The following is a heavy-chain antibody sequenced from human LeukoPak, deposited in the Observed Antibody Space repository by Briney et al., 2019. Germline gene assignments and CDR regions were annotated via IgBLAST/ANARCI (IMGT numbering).Heavy chain of an antibody. D-gene: IGHD1-14*01. CDR2: IYYSGGT. J-gene: IGHJ3*02. Sequence: SETLSLTCTVSSGSISSYYWSWLRQPPGKGLEWIGQIYYSGGTIYNPSLKSRVTISVDTSKNQFSLKLSSVSAVDTAAYYCARHGTGQKAFNIWGQGSMVTVSS. CDR3: ARHGTGQKAFNI. CDR1: SGSISSYY. V-gene: IGHV4-59*08.